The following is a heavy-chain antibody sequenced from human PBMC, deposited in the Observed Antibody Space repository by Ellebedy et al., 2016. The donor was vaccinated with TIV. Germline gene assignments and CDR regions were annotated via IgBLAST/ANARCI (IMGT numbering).Heavy chain of an antibody. CDR1: GGTFSSYA. V-gene: IGHV1-69*13. Sequence: SVKVSCXASGGTFSSYAISWVRQAPGQGLEWMGGIIPIFGTANYAQKFQGRVTITADESTSTAYMELSSLRSEDTAVYYCAREWGHSMAVAGTVPYAFDIWGQGTMVTVSS. J-gene: IGHJ3*02. D-gene: IGHD6-19*01. CDR2: IIPIFGTA. CDR3: AREWGHSMAVAGTVPYAFDI.